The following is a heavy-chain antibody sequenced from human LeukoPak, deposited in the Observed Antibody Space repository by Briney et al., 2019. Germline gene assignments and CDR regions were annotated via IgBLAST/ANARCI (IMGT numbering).Heavy chain of an antibody. CDR1: GFTFSSYW. CDR3: ARDPRRGDFDY. V-gene: IGHV3-7*01. Sequence: GGSLRLFCVVSGFTFSSYWMSWVRQAPGKGLEGVANIKQDGSEKYYVDSVKGRFTISRDNAKNSLYLQMNSLRGEDTAVYYCARDPRRGDFDYWGQGTLVTVSS. J-gene: IGHJ4*02. CDR2: IKQDGSEK.